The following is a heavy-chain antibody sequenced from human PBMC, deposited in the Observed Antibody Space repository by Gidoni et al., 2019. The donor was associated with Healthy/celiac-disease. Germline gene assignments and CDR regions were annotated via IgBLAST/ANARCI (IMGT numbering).Heavy chain of an antibody. CDR3: ATVTRGAAYTDSYYYYGMDV. CDR1: GYTFTGYY. V-gene: IGHV1-2*06. CDR2: INPNSGGT. Sequence: QVQLVQSGAEVKKPGASVKVSCKASGYTFTGYYMHRVRQAPGQGLEWMGRINPNSGGTNYAQKFQGRVTMTRDTSISTAYMELSRLRSDDTAVYYCATVTRGAAYTDSYYYYGMDVWGQGTTVTVSS. J-gene: IGHJ6*02. D-gene: IGHD4-17*01.